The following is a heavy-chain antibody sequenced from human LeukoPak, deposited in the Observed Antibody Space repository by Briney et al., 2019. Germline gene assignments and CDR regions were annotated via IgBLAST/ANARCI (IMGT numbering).Heavy chain of an antibody. Sequence: SETPSLTCTVSGGSISSSSYYWGWIRQPPGKGLEWIGSIYYSGSTYYNPSLKSRVTISVDTSKNQFSLKLSSVTAADTAVYYCARPGPMVRGVITDPIDDDYWGQGTLVTVSS. D-gene: IGHD3-10*01. V-gene: IGHV4-39*01. CDR2: IYYSGST. CDR1: GGSISSSSYY. CDR3: ARPGPMVRGVITDPIDDDY. J-gene: IGHJ4*02.